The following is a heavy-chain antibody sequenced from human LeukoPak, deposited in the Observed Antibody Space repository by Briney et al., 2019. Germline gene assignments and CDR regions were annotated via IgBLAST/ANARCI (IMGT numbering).Heavy chain of an antibody. CDR3: ARVSFYSSRKYYYYYMDV. CDR1: GGSISSGSYY. V-gene: IGHV4-61*02. D-gene: IGHD6-13*01. J-gene: IGHJ6*03. Sequence: PSQTLSLTCTVSGGSISSGSYYWSWIRQPAGKGLEWIGRIYTSGSTNYNPSLKSRVTISVDTSKNQFSLKLSSVTAADTAVYYCARVSFYSSRKYYYYYMDVWGKGTTVTVSS. CDR2: IYTSGST.